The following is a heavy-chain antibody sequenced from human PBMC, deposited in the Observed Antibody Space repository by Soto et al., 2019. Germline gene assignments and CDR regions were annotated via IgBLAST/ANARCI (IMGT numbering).Heavy chain of an antibody. V-gene: IGHV3-74*01. J-gene: IGHJ4*02. Sequence: EVQLVESGGGLVQPGGSLRLSCAASGFTFSTYWMHWVRQAPGKGLVWVSRINSDGITTTYADSVKGRFTISRDNAKNTLYLQMTSLRAEDTAVYYFARAIPFDDWGQGTLVTVSS. CDR3: ARAIPFDD. CDR2: INSDGITT. CDR1: GFTFSTYW.